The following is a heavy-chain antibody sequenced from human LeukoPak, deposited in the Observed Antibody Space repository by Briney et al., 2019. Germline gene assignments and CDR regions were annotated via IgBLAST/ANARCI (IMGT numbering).Heavy chain of an antibody. Sequence: PGGSLRLSCAASGFTFNSYWMIWVRQAPGKGLEWVANINPDGSGKYYVDSVKGRFTISRDNAKNSLYLQMNSLRAEDTAVYYCARDTSYGPDAFDIWGQGTMVTVSS. CDR1: GFTFNSYW. J-gene: IGHJ3*02. D-gene: IGHD5-18*01. CDR3: ARDTSYGPDAFDI. CDR2: INPDGSGK. V-gene: IGHV3-7*01.